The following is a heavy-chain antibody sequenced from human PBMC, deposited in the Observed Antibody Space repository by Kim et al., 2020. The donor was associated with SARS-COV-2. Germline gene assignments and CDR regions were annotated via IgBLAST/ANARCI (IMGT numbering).Heavy chain of an antibody. J-gene: IGHJ4*02. CDR3: AREYESSGYPIDY. Sequence: FADSVKGRFTISRDNFKNTLYLQMNSLRAEDTAVYYCAREYESSGYPIDYWGQGTLVTVSS. D-gene: IGHD3-22*01. V-gene: IGHV3-33*01.